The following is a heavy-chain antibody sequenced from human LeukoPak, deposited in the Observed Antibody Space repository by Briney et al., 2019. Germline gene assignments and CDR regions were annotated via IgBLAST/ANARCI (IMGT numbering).Heavy chain of an antibody. CDR2: ISSGGGSI. D-gene: IGHD6-13*01. Sequence: PGGSLRLSCAASGFRFNSYIMIWVRQAPGKGLEWIAYISSGGGSIHHADSIKGRFTISRDNAKNSLYLQMNSVRDDDMAVYYCVKDTLPKSYSSSWYYAFDVWGQGTMVTVSS. CDR1: GFRFNSYI. CDR3: VKDTLPKSYSSSWYYAFDV. V-gene: IGHV3-48*02. J-gene: IGHJ3*01.